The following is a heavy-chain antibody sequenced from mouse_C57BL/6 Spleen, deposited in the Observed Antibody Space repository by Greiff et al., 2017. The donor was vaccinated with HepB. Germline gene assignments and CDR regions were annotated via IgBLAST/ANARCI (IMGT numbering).Heavy chain of an antibody. CDR2: ISSGSSTI. D-gene: IGHD2-4*01. CDR1: GFTFSDYG. CDR3: ARHDYDEAWFAY. V-gene: IGHV5-17*01. J-gene: IGHJ3*01. Sequence: DVMLVESGGGLVKPGGSLKLSCAASGFTFSDYGMHWVRQAPERGLEWVAYISSGSSTIYYADTVKGRFTISRDNAKNTLFLQMTSLRSEDTAMYYCARHDYDEAWFAYWGQGTLVTVSA.